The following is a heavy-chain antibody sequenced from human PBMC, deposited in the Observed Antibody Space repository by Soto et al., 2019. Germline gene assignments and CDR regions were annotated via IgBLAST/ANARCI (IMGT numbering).Heavy chain of an antibody. J-gene: IGHJ4*02. CDR1: GFTLSSYG. D-gene: IGHD6-13*01. CDR3: ASSPSSWYYPEYYFDY. Sequence: PGGSLRLSCAASGFTLSSYGMHWVRQAPGKGLEWVAVLWYDGSNKYFADSVKGRFTISRDNSKNTLYLQMNSLRAEDTAVYYCASSPSSWYYPEYYFDYWGQGTLVTVSS. V-gene: IGHV3-33*01. CDR2: LWYDGSNK.